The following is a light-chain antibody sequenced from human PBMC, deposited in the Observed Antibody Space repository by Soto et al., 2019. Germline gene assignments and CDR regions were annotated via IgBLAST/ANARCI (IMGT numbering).Light chain of an antibody. CDR2: DVS. Sequence: QSVLTQPASVSGSPGQSLTISCTGTSSDVGGYNFVSWYQQYPGKAPKLMIYDVSDRPSGVSNRFSGSKSANTASLTISGLQAEDEADYYCSSYTSTSTQVFGTGTKLTVL. CDR1: SSDVGGYNF. CDR3: SSYTSTSTQV. J-gene: IGLJ1*01. V-gene: IGLV2-14*01.